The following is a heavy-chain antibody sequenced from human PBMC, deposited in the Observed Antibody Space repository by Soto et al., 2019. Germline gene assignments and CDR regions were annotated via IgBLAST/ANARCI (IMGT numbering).Heavy chain of an antibody. Sequence: QVHLVQSGAEVKKPGASVKVSCKGSGYDFTTYGITWVRQAPGQGLEWMAWISAHNGNTDYAQKLQGRVTVTRDTSTSTAYTELRSLRSADTAVYYCARGRYGAYWGQGALVTVSS. D-gene: IGHD3-10*01. CDR3: ARGRYGAY. J-gene: IGHJ4*02. CDR1: GYDFTTYG. CDR2: ISAHNGNT. V-gene: IGHV1-18*01.